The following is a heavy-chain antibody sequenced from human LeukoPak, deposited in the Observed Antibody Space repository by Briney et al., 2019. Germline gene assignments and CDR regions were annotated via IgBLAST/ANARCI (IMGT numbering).Heavy chain of an antibody. CDR3: TTSYYYDSCGYYYSYFDY. J-gene: IGHJ4*02. V-gene: IGHV3-15*01. CDR1: GFTFSNAW. CDR2: IKSKTDGGTT. Sequence: GGSLRLYCAASGFTFSNAWMSWVRQAPGKGLEWVGRIKSKTDGGTTDYAAPVKGRFTISRDDSKNTLYLQMNSLKTEDTAVYYCTTSYYYDSCGYYYSYFDYWGQGTLVTVSS. D-gene: IGHD3-22*01.